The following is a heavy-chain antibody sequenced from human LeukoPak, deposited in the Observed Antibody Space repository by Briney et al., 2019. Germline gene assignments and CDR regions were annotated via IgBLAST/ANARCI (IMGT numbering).Heavy chain of an antibody. V-gene: IGHV4-38-2*02. D-gene: IGHD5-18*01. CDR2: IYHSGKT. J-gene: IGHJ4*02. Sequence: SETLSLTCTVSGYSISSGYYWGWIRQPPGKGLEWIGSIYHSGKTYYNPSLKSRVTISVDTSKNRFSLKLSSVTAADTAVYYCARDRVDTAMFDYWGQGTLVTVSS. CDR3: ARDRVDTAMFDY. CDR1: GYSISSGYY.